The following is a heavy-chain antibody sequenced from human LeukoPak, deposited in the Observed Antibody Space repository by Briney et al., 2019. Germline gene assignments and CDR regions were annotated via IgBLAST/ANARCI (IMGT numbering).Heavy chain of an antibody. CDR1: GYTFTGYY. J-gene: IGHJ3*02. D-gene: IGHD3-16*02. V-gene: IGHV1-2*04. CDR2: INPNSGGT. Sequence: GASVKVSCKASGYTFTGYYMHWVRQAPGQGLEWMGWINPNSGGTNYAQKFQGWVTMTRDTSISTAYMELSRLRSDDTAVYYCARGDYDYVWGSYRYMGAFDIWGQGTMVTVSS. CDR3: ARGDYDYVWGSYRYMGAFDI.